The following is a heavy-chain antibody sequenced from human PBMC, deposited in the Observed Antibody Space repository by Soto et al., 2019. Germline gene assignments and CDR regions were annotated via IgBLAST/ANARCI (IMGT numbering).Heavy chain of an antibody. CDR2: ISAYNGNT. V-gene: IGHV1-18*01. D-gene: IGHD6-13*01. CDR3: ARDSSPPTYVYGMDV. Sequence: ASVKVSCKASGYTFTSYGISWVRQAPGQGLEWMGWISAYNGNTNYAQKLQGRVTMTTDTSTSTAYMELRSLRSDDTAVYYCARDSSPPTYVYGMDVWGQGTTVTVSS. CDR1: GYTFTSYG. J-gene: IGHJ6*02.